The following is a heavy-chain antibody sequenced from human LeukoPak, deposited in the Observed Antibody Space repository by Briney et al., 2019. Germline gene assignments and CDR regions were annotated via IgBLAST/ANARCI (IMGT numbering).Heavy chain of an antibody. D-gene: IGHD2-15*01. J-gene: IGHJ4*02. V-gene: IGHV3-23*01. CDR1: GFTFSSYS. Sequence: GGSLRLSCAASGFTFSSYSMSWVRQGPGKGLEWVSAISVSGNTYHADSVKGRFTISRDSYKNTLYLQMNSLRAEDAAVYYCAKAPVTTCSGAYCYPFDYWGQGTLVTVSS. CDR2: ISVSGNT. CDR3: AKAPVTTCSGAYCYPFDY.